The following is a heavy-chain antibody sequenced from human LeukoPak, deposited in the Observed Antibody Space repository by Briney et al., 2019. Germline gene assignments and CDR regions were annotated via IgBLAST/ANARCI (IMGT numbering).Heavy chain of an antibody. CDR1: GGTFSTYV. CDR3: ARCLGECQLVSWFDP. CDR2: IIPVFGTT. V-gene: IGHV1-69*05. J-gene: IGHJ5*02. D-gene: IGHD3-16*01. Sequence: WASVKVSCKASGGTFSTYVITWVRQAPGQGLEWMGGIIPVFGTTDYAQKFHGRVTITTDESMSTAYMELSSLRSEDTAVYYCARCLGECQLVSWFDPWGQGTLVTVSS.